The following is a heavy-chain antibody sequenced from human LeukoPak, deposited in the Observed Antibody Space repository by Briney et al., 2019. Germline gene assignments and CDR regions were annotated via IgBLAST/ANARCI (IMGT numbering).Heavy chain of an antibody. CDR3: AKERGYGYNHIDY. CDR1: GFTFRDSA. CDR2: ISFSGDNT. Sequence: GGSLRLSCVASGFTFRDSAMSWVRQAPGKGLEWVSLISFSGDNTYYTDSVKGRFTISRDNSKDTLYLQMNSLRAEDTAIYYCAKERGYGYNHIDYWGQGTLVTVSS. D-gene: IGHD5-24*01. V-gene: IGHV3-23*01. J-gene: IGHJ4*02.